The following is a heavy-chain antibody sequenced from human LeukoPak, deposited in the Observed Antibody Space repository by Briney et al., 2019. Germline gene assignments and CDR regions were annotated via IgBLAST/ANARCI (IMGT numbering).Heavy chain of an antibody. V-gene: IGHV5-51*01. Sequence: GESLEISCKGSGYRFTNYWIAWVRQMPGKGLEWMGIIYPGDSDTRYSPTFQGQVTFSADPSINTAYLQWSNLKASDSAMYYCVRPGASQKGKYAFDIWGQGTVVTVS. J-gene: IGHJ3*02. D-gene: IGHD1-26*01. CDR1: GYRFTNYW. CDR3: VRPGASQKGKYAFDI. CDR2: IYPGDSDT.